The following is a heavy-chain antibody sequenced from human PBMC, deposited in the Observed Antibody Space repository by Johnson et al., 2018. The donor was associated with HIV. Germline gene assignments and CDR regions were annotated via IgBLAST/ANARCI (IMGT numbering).Heavy chain of an antibody. CDR3: ARDRDPIRYFDWLFDAFDI. V-gene: IGHV3-30*04. J-gene: IGHJ3*02. D-gene: IGHD3-9*01. Sequence: QVQVVESGGGVVQPGRSLRLSCAASGFTFSSYAMHWVRQAPGKGLEWVAVISYDGSNTYYADSVKGRFTISRDTSKNTLYLQMNSLRAEDTAVYYCARDRDPIRYFDWLFDAFDIWGQGTMVTVSS. CDR2: ISYDGSNT. CDR1: GFTFSSYA.